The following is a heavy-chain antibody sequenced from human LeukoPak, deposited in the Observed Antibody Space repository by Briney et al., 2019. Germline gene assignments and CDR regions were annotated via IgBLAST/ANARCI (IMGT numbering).Heavy chain of an antibody. V-gene: IGHV3-23*01. D-gene: IGHD3-10*01. Sequence: QPGGSLRLSCAVSGITLSNYGMSWVRQAPGKGLEWVAGISGGGGGTNYADSVKGRFTVSRDNPKNTLYLQMHSLRAEDTAVYFCAKRGVVVRVILVGYHKEANYFDSLGQGALVTVFS. CDR2: ISGGGGGT. CDR1: GITLSNYG. CDR3: AKRGVVVRVILVGYHKEANYFDS. J-gene: IGHJ4*02.